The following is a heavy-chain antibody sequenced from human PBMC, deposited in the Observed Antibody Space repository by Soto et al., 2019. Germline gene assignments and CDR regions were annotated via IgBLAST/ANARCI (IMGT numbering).Heavy chain of an antibody. D-gene: IGHD2-21*02. J-gene: IGHJ4*02. CDR2: IYYSGRT. Sequence: WETLSLTCIVSGESIISSSYYWGWIRQPPGKGLEGIGSIYYSGRTYYNPSFKSRVTISIDTSKNQFSLKLSSVTATDTAVYYCARQRTTVVTQAYFDHWGQGALVTVSS. CDR3: ARQRTTVVTQAYFDH. V-gene: IGHV4-39*01. CDR1: GESIISSSYY.